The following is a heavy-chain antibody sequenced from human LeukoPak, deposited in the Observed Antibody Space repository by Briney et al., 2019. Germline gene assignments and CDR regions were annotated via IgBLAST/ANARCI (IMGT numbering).Heavy chain of an antibody. V-gene: IGHV1-24*01. J-gene: IGHJ4*02. CDR1: GYTLTELS. CDR2: FDPEDGET. D-gene: IGHD1-20*01. Sequence: GASVKVSCKVSGYTLTELSMHWVRQAPGKGLEWMGSFDPEDGETIYAQKFQGRVTMTEDTSTDTAYMELSSLRSEDTAVYYCALITASSMYYFDYWGQGTLVTVSS. CDR3: ALITASSMYYFDY.